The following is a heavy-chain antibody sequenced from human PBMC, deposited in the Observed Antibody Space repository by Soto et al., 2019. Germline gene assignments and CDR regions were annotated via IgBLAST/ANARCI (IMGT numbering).Heavy chain of an antibody. V-gene: IGHV4-31*03. CDR3: ARASSVLRFLEWSPNGMDV. J-gene: IGHJ6*02. D-gene: IGHD3-3*01. Sequence: QVQLQESGPGLVKPSQTLSLTCTVSGGSISSGGYYWSWIRQHPGKGLEWIGYIYYSGSTYYNPSLSSRVTIAVDTPKNQFSLKLSSVTAADTAVYYCARASSVLRFLEWSPNGMDVWGQGTTVTVSS. CDR2: IYYSGST. CDR1: GGSISSGGYY.